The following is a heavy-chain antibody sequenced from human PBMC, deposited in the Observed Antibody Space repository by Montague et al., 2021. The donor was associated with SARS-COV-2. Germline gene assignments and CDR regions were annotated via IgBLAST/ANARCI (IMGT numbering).Heavy chain of an antibody. D-gene: IGHD7-27*01. Sequence: PALVKPTQTPTLTCTFSGFSLRTAGTCVSWIRQPPGKAPQWLARIDWDGDKYYSRTLETRVSISTDTAKTQVVLTMTNVDPMDTATYYCARLSGVAPRCYYEGMDVWGQGTAVTVSS. J-gene: IGHJ6*02. V-gene: IGHV2-70*11. CDR3: ARLSGVAPRCYYEGMDV. CDR1: GFSLRTAGTC. CDR2: IDWDGDK.